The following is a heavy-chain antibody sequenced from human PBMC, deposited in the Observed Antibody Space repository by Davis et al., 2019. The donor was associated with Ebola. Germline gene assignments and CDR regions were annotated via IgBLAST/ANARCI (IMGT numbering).Heavy chain of an antibody. D-gene: IGHD6-13*01. CDR1: GFPFSSYV. CDR3: ARDPASGYSSSWTPFDY. V-gene: IGHV3-21*04. Sequence: GESLKISCVASGFPFSSYVMGWVRQAPGKGLEWVSSISSSSSYIYYADSVKGRFTISRDNAKNSLYLQMNSLRDEDTAVYYCARDPASGYSSSWTPFDYWGQGTLVTV. J-gene: IGHJ4*02. CDR2: ISSSSSYI.